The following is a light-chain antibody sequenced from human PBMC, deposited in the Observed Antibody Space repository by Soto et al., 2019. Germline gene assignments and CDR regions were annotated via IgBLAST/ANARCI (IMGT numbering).Light chain of an antibody. J-gene: IGKJ4*01. CDR1: QSVSSS. V-gene: IGKV3-15*01. CDR3: QQYNKWPLS. Sequence: EIVMTQSPATLSVSPGERATLSCWASQSVSSSLAWYQQKPGQAPRLLIYGASTRATGIPARFSGSGSGTVFTFNISSLQSEGLAVYFCQQYNKWPLSFGGGTKV. CDR2: GAS.